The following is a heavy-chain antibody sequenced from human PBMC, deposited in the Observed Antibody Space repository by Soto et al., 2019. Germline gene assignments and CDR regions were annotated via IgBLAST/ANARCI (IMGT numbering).Heavy chain of an antibody. D-gene: IGHD2-15*01. V-gene: IGHV3-23*01. CDR1: GFTFSSYA. CDR2: VSGSGGST. J-gene: IGHJ4*02. CDR3: AKAPPRYCSGGSCYPISYFDY. Sequence: VGSLRLSCAASGFTFSSYAMSWVRQAPGKGLEWVSAVSGSGGSTYYADSVKGRFTISRDNSKNTLYLQMNSLRAEDTAVYYCAKAPPRYCSGGSCYPISYFDYWGQGTLVTVSS.